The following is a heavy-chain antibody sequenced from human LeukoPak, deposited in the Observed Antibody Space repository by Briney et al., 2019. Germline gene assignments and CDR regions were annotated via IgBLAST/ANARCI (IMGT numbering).Heavy chain of an antibody. CDR2: ISGSGGST. D-gene: IGHD2-15*01. CDR3: AKAFSPSRYCSGGSCLDAFDI. Sequence: PRGSLRLSCAASGFTFSSYAMSWVRQAPGKGLEWVSAISGSGGSTYYADSVKGRFTISRDNSKNTLYLQMNSLRAEDTAVYYCAKAFSPSRYCSGGSCLDAFDIWGQGTMVTVSS. J-gene: IGHJ3*02. V-gene: IGHV3-23*01. CDR1: GFTFSSYA.